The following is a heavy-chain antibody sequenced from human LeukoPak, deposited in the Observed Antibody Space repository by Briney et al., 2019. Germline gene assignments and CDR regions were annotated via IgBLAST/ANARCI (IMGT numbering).Heavy chain of an antibody. D-gene: IGHD2-15*01. CDR1: GGSVNSGSYY. Sequence: SETLSLTCTVSGGSVNSGSYYWSWIRQPPGKGLEWIGYIYYSGSTNYNPSLKSRVTISVDTSKNQFSLKLNSMTAADTAVYYCARAGQLGGSGALYYFDYWGQGSLVTVSS. V-gene: IGHV4-61*01. J-gene: IGHJ4*02. CDR3: ARAGQLGGSGALYYFDY. CDR2: IYYSGST.